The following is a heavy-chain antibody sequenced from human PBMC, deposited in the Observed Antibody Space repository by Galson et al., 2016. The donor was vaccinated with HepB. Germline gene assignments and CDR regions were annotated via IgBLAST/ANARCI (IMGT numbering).Heavy chain of an antibody. J-gene: IGHJ5*02. CDR3: AKDIRGSDSYGWFDP. Sequence: SLRLSCAASGFSFSTYAMPWVRQGPGKVLDWVASISNSGSKTYYADSVEGRFTISRDNSKNTLFLQMNYLSAEDTGVYYCAKDIRGSDSYGWFDPWGQGTLVSVSS. CDR1: GFSFSTYA. D-gene: IGHD5-18*01. CDR2: ISNSGSKT. V-gene: IGHV3-23*01.